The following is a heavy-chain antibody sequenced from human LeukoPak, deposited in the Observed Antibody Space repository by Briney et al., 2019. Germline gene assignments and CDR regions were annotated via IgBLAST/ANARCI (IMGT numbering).Heavy chain of an antibody. D-gene: IGHD3/OR15-3a*01. J-gene: IGHJ4*02. CDR1: GFTFSSYA. CDR3: VRERTGYYMAY. V-gene: IGHV3-30*04. CDR2: ISYDGSSK. Sequence: GESLRLSCAASGFTFSSYAMHWVRQAPGKGLEWVAFISYDGSSKYYADSVKGRFTISRDDSKNTLSLQMNSLRVEDTALYYCVRERTGYYMAYWGQGTLVTVSS.